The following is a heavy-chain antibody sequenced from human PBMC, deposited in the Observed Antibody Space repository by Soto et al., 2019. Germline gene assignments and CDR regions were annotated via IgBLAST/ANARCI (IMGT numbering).Heavy chain of an antibody. CDR1: GGTFSSYA. Sequence: GASVKVSCKASGGTFSSYAISWVRQAPGQGLEWMGGIIPIFGTANYAQKFQGRVTITADKSTSTAYMELSSLRSEDTAVYYCARHHADYDDYYSYYGMDVWGQGTTVTVSS. V-gene: IGHV1-69*06. D-gene: IGHD4-17*01. CDR2: IIPIFGTA. J-gene: IGHJ6*02. CDR3: ARHHADYDDYYSYYGMDV.